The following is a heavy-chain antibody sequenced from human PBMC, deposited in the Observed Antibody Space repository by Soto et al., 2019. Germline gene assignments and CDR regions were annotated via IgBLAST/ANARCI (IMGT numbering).Heavy chain of an antibody. Sequence: ASLPVSLKAYDFILPIHGISCVRQAPGQGLEWMGWISLYNGNTNYAQQFQGRVTMTKDTSTSTAYMELRSLKSDDTAMYFCAIYHLELFRFDYWGQGTLVTV. CDR3: AIYHLELFRFDY. CDR1: DFILPIHG. D-gene: IGHD2-2*01. J-gene: IGHJ4*02. CDR2: ISLYNGNT. V-gene: IGHV1-18*04.